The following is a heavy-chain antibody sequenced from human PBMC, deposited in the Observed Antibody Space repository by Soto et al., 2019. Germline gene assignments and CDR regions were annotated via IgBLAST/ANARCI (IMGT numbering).Heavy chain of an antibody. CDR2: ISSSSSYI. CDR1: GFTFSSYS. Sequence: GGSLRLSCAASGFTFSSYSMNWVRQAPGKGLEWVSSISSSSSYIYYADSVKGRFTISRDNAKNSLYLQMNSLRAEDTAVYYCARDTSDGYNYDAFDIWGQGTMVTVSS. V-gene: IGHV3-21*01. CDR3: ARDTSDGYNYDAFDI. D-gene: IGHD5-12*01. J-gene: IGHJ3*02.